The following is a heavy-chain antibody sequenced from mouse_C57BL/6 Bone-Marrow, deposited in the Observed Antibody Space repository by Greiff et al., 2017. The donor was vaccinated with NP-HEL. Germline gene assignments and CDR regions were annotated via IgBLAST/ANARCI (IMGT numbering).Heavy chain of an antibody. CDR2: IHPNSGST. Sequence: VQLQQSGAELVKPGASVKLSCKASGYTFTSYWMHWVKQRPGQGLEWIGMIHPNSGSTNYNEKFKSKATLTVDKSSSTAYMQLSSLTSEDSAVYYCARTTVVARYFDVWGTGTTVTVSS. J-gene: IGHJ1*03. CDR3: ARTTVVARYFDV. D-gene: IGHD1-1*01. CDR1: GYTFTSYW. V-gene: IGHV1-64*01.